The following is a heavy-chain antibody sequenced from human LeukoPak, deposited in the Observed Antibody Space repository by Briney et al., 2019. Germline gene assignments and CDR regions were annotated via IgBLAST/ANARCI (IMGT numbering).Heavy chain of an antibody. CDR2: IIPIFGTA. CDR3: ARERRSSGWSYYFDY. V-gene: IGHV1-69*13. J-gene: IGHJ4*02. Sequence: GASVKVSCKTSGYTFTNYLIHWVRQAPGQGLEWMGGIIPIFGTANYAQKFQGRVTITADESTSTAYMELSSLRSEDTAVYYCARERRSSGWSYYFDYWGQGTLVTVSS. D-gene: IGHD6-19*01. CDR1: GYTFTNYL.